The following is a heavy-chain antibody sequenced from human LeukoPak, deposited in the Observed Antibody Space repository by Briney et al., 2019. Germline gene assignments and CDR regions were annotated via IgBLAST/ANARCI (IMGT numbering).Heavy chain of an antibody. CDR1: GYTFTGYY. Sequence: VSVKVSCKASGYTFTGYYMHWVRQAPGQGLEWMGWINPNSGGTNYAQKFQGRVTMTRDTSISTAYMELSKLRSDDTAVYYCARSKYDFWSGFRPKAPFDYWGQGTLVTVST. CDR2: INPNSGGT. J-gene: IGHJ4*02. D-gene: IGHD3-3*01. CDR3: ARSKYDFWSGFRPKAPFDY. V-gene: IGHV1-2*02.